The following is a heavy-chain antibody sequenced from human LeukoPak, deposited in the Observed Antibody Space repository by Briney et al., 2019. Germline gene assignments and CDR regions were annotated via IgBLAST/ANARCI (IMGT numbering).Heavy chain of an antibody. Sequence: GASVKVSCKASGYTFTGYYIHWVRQAPGQGLEWMGWINPNSGGTNYAQKFQGRVTMTRDTSISTAYMELSRLRSDDTAVYYCARDDARWYSGYSDYWGQGTLVTVSS. CDR1: GYTFTGYY. V-gene: IGHV1-2*02. CDR2: INPNSGGT. CDR3: ARDDARWYSGYSDY. D-gene: IGHD1-26*01. J-gene: IGHJ4*02.